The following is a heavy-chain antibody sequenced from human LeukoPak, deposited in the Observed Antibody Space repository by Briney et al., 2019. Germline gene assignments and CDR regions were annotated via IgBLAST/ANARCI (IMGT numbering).Heavy chain of an antibody. CDR1: GFTVSSNY. D-gene: IGHD6-13*01. Sequence: GGSLRLSCAASGFTVSSNYMSWVRQAPGKGLEWVSSISSSSSYIYYADSVKGRFTIARDNAKNSLYLQMNSLRAEDTAVYYCAKDLSSYSSSWYIRDAYLDYWGQGTLVTVSS. CDR2: ISSSSSYI. CDR3: AKDLSSYSSSWYIRDAYLDY. J-gene: IGHJ4*02. V-gene: IGHV3-21*01.